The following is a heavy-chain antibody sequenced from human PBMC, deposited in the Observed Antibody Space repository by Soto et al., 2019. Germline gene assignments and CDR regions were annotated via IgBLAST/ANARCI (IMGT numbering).Heavy chain of an antibody. CDR1: GFTFSSYS. CDR2: ISSSSSTI. D-gene: IGHD3-3*01. Sequence: GGSLRLSCAASGFTFSSYSMNWVRQAPGKGLEWVSYISSSSSTIYYADSVKGRFTISRDNAKNSLYLQMNSLRAEDTAVYYCARGLRFLEWLLSDFDYWGQGTLVTVSS. CDR3: ARGLRFLEWLLSDFDY. V-gene: IGHV3-48*01. J-gene: IGHJ4*02.